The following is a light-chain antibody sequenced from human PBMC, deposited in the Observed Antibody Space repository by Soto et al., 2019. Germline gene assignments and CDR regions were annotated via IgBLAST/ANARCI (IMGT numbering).Light chain of an antibody. CDR3: QQYGSSQYT. J-gene: IGKJ2*01. Sequence: EIVLTQSPGTLSLSPGERATLSCRASQSVSSSYLAWYQQKPGQAPRLLIYGASSRATGIPDRFSGSGSGTDFTLTISRLEPEDFTVYFCQQYGSSQYTFGQGTKLESK. CDR2: GAS. V-gene: IGKV3-20*01. CDR1: QSVSSSY.